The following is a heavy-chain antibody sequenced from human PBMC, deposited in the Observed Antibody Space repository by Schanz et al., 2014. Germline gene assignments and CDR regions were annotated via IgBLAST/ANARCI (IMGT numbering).Heavy chain of an antibody. CDR2: RDSSGST. V-gene: IGHV4-59*01. Sequence: QVQLQESGPGLVKPSETLSLTCTVSGGSISSYYWSWIRQPPGKGLEWIGHRDSSGSTKYNPSLKSRVTISIDTSKNQISLRLRSVTEADTAVYYCYGMDVWGQGTTVTVSS. J-gene: IGHJ6*02. CDR3: YGMDV. CDR1: GGSISSYY.